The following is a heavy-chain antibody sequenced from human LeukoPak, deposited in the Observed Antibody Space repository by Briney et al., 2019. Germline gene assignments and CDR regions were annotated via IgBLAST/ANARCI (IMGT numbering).Heavy chain of an antibody. CDR2: INEDGSEK. J-gene: IGHJ4*02. V-gene: IGHV3-7*01. D-gene: IGHD5-24*01. Sequence: GGSLRLSCAASGFTFSRHPMSWVRQAPGKGLEWVANINEDGSEKYYADSVKGRFSVSRDNAKNSLYVQMNSLKAEDTVVYYCARWRWLQSEFDSWGQGALSPSPQ. CDR1: GFTFSRHP. CDR3: ARWRWLQSEFDS.